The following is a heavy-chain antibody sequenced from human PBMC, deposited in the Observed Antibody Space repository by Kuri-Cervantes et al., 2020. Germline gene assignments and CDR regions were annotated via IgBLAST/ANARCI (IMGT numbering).Heavy chain of an antibody. CDR3: ARSSPVGEGQQWLWVYGMDV. J-gene: IGHJ6*02. D-gene: IGHD6-19*01. Sequence: SVKVSCKASGFTFTSPAVQWVRQARGQRLEWIGWIVVGSGNTNYAQKFQERVTMTRDTSISTAYMELSRLRSDDTAVYYCARSSPVGEGQQWLWVYGMDVWGQGTTVTVSS. CDR2: IVVGSGNT. CDR1: GFTFTSPA. V-gene: IGHV1-58*01.